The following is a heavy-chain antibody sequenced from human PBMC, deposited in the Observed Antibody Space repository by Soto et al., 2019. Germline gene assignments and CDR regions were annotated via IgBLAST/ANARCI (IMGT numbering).Heavy chain of an antibody. Sequence: PSETLSLTCTVSGGSISSGGYYRSWIRQHPGKGLEWIGYIYYSGSTYYNPSLKSRVTISVDTSKNQFSLKLSSVTAADTAVYYCARDSYLLGYSSSEYWFDPWGQGTLVTVSS. D-gene: IGHD6-6*01. J-gene: IGHJ5*02. CDR2: IYYSGST. V-gene: IGHV4-31*03. CDR3: ARDSYLLGYSSSEYWFDP. CDR1: GGSISSGGYY.